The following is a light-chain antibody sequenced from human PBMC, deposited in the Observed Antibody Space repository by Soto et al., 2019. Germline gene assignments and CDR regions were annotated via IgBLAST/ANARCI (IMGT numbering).Light chain of an antibody. V-gene: IGLV1-44*01. Sequence: QSVLSQPPSVSGTPAQRVTISCSGSSSNIGSDAVNWYQQLPGTAPKLLIYTNNQRPSGVPDRFSGSKSGTSASLAISGLQSEDEADDYCATWDNSLNGYVFGAGTKLTVL. J-gene: IGLJ1*01. CDR2: TNN. CDR1: SSNIGSDA. CDR3: ATWDNSLNGYV.